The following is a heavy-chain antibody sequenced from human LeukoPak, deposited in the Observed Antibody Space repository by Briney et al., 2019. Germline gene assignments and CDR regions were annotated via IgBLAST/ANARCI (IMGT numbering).Heavy chain of an antibody. Sequence: SETLSLTCAVSGGSISSSSYYWGWVRQPPGKGLQWIGSIYYSGTSYYNPSLESRVTISADTSKNQFSLKLGSVTAADTAVYFCARRPVATDCFDYWGQGTLVTVSS. CDR3: ARRPVATDCFDY. CDR1: GGSISSSSYY. CDR2: IYYSGTS. J-gene: IGHJ4*02. D-gene: IGHD4-23*01. V-gene: IGHV4-39*01.